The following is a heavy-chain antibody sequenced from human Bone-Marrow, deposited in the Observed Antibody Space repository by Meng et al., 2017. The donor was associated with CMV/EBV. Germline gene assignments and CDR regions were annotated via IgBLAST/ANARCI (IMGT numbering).Heavy chain of an antibody. J-gene: IGHJ4*02. CDR3: ARVESVIATPGGYY. Sequence: ASVKVSCKASGYTFTGYYMHWVRQAPGQGLEWMGWINPNSGGTNYAQKFQGRVTMTRDTSISTAYMELSRLRSDDTAVYYCARVESVIATPGGYYWGQGTLVTVSS. CDR2: INPNSGGT. D-gene: IGHD2-21*01. CDR1: GYTFTGYY. V-gene: IGHV1-2*02.